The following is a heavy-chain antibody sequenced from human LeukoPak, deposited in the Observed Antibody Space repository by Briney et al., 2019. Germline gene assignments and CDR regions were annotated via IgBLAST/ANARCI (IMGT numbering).Heavy chain of an antibody. V-gene: IGHV3-7*01. Sequence: SGGSLRLSCAASGFTFSSYWMSWVRQAPGKGLEWVANIKQDGSEKYYVDSVKGRFTISRDNAKNSLYLQMNSLRAEDTAVYYCARDFGVFCRGGSCPFDYWGQGTLVTVSS. CDR2: IKQDGSEK. CDR1: GFTFSSYW. CDR3: ARDFGVFCRGGSCPFDY. J-gene: IGHJ4*02. D-gene: IGHD2-15*01.